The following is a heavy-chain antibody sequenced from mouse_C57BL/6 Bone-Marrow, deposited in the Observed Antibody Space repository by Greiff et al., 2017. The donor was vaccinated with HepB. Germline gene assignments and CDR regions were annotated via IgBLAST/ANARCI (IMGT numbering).Heavy chain of an antibody. V-gene: IGHV1-81*01. Sequence: QVQLQQSGAELARPGASVKLSCKASGYTFTSYGISWVKQRTGQGLEWIGEIYPRSGNTYYNEKFKGKATLTADKSSSTAYMELRSLTSEDSAVYYCARLYDYDENWFAYWGQGTLVTVSA. CDR3: ARLYDYDENWFAY. CDR1: GYTFTSYG. D-gene: IGHD2-4*01. J-gene: IGHJ3*01. CDR2: IYPRSGNT.